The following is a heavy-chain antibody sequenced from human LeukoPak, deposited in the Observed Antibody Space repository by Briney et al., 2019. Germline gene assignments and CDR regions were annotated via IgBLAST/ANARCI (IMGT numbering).Heavy chain of an antibody. D-gene: IGHD1-14*01. CDR2: IRSKAYGGTT. CDR3: TRSRTIDSLGLGY. J-gene: IGHJ4*02. CDR1: GFTFGDYA. V-gene: IGHV3-49*04. Sequence: PGGSLRLSCTASGFTFGDYAMSWVRQAPGKGLEWVGFIRSKAYGGTTEYAASVKGRFTISRDDSKSIAYLQMNSLKTEDTAVYYCTRSRTIDSLGLGYWGQGTLVTVSS.